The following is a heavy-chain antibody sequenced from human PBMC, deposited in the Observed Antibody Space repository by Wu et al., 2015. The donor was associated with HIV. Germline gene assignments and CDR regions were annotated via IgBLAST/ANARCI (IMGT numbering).Heavy chain of an antibody. V-gene: IGHV1-2*02. CDR3: ARVIRGSSGFDP. CDR1: GYKFTGYY. CDR2: INPDTGDT. D-gene: IGHD6-6*01. Sequence: QVQLVQSGAEVKKPGASMRVACKASGYKFTGYYIHWVRQAPGQGLEWIGWINPDTGDTYFAQNFQGRFAMTRDTSINTAYMDLSSLKSDDTGVYFCARVIRGSSGFDPWAREPVVTVSS. J-gene: IGHJ5*02.